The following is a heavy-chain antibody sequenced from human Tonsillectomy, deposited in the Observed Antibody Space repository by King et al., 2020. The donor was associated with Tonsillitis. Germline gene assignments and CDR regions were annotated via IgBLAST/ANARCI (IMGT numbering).Heavy chain of an antibody. CDR2: SYYIGST. V-gene: IGHV4-39*01. Sequence: QVQLQESGPGLVKPSETLSLTCTVSGGSISSSSHFCGWIRQPPGKGLEWIGSSYYIGSTYYHPSLKSRFTISVCTSKNQSSLKLSSVTAADTAVYYCASVDNWNFAAGFDYWGQGTLVTVSS. J-gene: IGHJ4*02. CDR1: GGSISSSSHF. CDR3: ASVDNWNFAAGFDY. D-gene: IGHD1-1*01.